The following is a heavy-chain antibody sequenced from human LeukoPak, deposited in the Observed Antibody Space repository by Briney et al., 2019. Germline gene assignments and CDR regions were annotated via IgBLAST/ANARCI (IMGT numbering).Heavy chain of an antibody. J-gene: IGHJ4*02. CDR3: ARLDYTVVVTNDY. CDR2: INPNSGGT. D-gene: IGHD2-21*02. V-gene: IGHV1-2*02. Sequence: APVKVSCKASGYTFTGYYMHWVRQAPGQGLEWMGWINPNSGGTNYAQKFQGRVTMTRDTSISTAYMELSRLRSDDTAVYYCARLDYTVVVTNDYWGQGTLVTVSS. CDR1: GYTFTGYY.